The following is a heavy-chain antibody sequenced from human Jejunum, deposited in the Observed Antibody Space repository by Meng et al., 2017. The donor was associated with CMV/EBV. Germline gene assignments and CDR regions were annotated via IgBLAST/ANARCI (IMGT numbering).Heavy chain of an antibody. V-gene: IGHV3-30*02. CDR2: IRFDGTNN. D-gene: IGHD4-11*01. CDR1: AFSSYA. CDR3: AKDKIPVSPYYYGMDV. Sequence: AFSSYAMHWVRQAPGKGLEWVAFIRFDGTNNYLVDSVKGRFTISRDNSKNMLFLQMNSLRAEDTAVYYCAKDKIPVSPYYYGMDVWGQGTTVTVSS. J-gene: IGHJ6*02.